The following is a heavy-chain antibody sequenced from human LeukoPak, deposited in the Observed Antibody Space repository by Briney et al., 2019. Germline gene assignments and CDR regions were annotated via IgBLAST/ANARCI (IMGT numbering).Heavy chain of an antibody. D-gene: IGHD5-24*01. V-gene: IGHV1-18*04. CDR3: ARDRGEMATITDHDAFDI. CDR1: GYTFTGYY. Sequence: ASVKVSCKASGYTFTGYYMHWVRQAPGQGLEWMGWISAYNGNTNYAQKLQGRVTMTTDTSTSTAYMELRSLRSDDTAVYYCARDRGEMATITDHDAFDIWGQGTTVTVS. J-gene: IGHJ3*02. CDR2: ISAYNGNT.